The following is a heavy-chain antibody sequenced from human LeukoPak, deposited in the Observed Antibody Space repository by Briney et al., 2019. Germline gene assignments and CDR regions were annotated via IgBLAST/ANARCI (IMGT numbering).Heavy chain of an antibody. V-gene: IGHV3-30*18. CDR2: ISYDGSNK. Sequence: PGGSLRLSCAASGFTFSRYVMHWGRDAPGKGLEGVAVISYDGSNKYYADSVKSRFTISRDNSENTLYLQMNSLRAEETAVYYGAKEVAPGGDYFDYWGQGTLVTVSS. D-gene: IGHD2-21*01. CDR1: GFTFSRYV. CDR3: AKEVAPGGDYFDY. J-gene: IGHJ4*02.